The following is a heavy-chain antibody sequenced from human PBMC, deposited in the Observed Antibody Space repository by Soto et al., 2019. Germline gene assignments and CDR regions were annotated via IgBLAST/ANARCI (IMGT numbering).Heavy chain of an antibody. CDR1: GYAFTSDY. CDR3: ARAGRFNYYDSSGYYQYYFDY. J-gene: IGHJ4*01. V-gene: IGHV1-46*01. Sequence: ASGKGSCKASGYAFTSDYMHCVRQAPGQGLEWMGIINPSGGSTSYAQKFQGRGTMTRDTSTSTVYMELSSLRSEATAVYYCARAGRFNYYDSSGYYQYYFDYWG. CDR2: INPSGGST. D-gene: IGHD3-22*01.